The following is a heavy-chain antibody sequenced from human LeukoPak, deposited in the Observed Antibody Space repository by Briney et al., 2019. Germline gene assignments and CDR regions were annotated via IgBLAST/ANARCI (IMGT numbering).Heavy chain of an antibody. CDR1: GGSFSGYY. V-gene: IGHV4-34*01. J-gene: IGHJ4*02. Sequence: SETLSLTCAVYGGSFSGYYWSWIRQPPGKGLEWIGEINHSGSTNYNPSLKSRVTISVDTSKNQFSLQLNSVTPEDTAVYYCARDLQVGIAAAGTFDYWGQGTLVTVSS. CDR3: ARDLQVGIAAAGTFDY. CDR2: INHSGST. D-gene: IGHD6-13*01.